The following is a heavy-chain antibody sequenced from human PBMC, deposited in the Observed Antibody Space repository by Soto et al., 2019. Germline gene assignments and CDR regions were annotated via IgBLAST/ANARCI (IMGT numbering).Heavy chain of an antibody. CDR1: GYTFSSYG. Sequence: ASVKVSFKASGYTFSSYGITWVRQAPGQGLEWMGWIGAFNGNTNYAQNLQGRVTMTTDTSTTTASMELRSLNSDDTAVYYCAKDRVKCSISSGLDVWGQGTTVTVSS. CDR2: IGAFNGNT. CDR3: AKDRVKCSISSGLDV. J-gene: IGHJ6*02. D-gene: IGHD6-6*01. V-gene: IGHV1-18*04.